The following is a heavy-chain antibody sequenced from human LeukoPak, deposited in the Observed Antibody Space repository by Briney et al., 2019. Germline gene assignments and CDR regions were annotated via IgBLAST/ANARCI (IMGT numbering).Heavy chain of an antibody. D-gene: IGHD6-19*01. V-gene: IGHV4-38-2*02. CDR1: GYSISSGYY. Sequence: SETLSLTCTVSGYSISSGYYWGWIRQPPGKGLEWIGSIYHSGSTYYNPSLKSRVTISVDTSKNQFSLKLSSVTAADTAVYYCARVGREQWLVSWFDPWGQGTLDTVSS. J-gene: IGHJ5*02. CDR2: IYHSGST. CDR3: ARVGREQWLVSWFDP.